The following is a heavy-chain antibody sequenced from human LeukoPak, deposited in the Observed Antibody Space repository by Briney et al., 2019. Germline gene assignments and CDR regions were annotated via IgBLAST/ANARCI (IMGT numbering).Heavy chain of an antibody. CDR3: ATGGPYSSGWWGFDY. CDR2: INHSGSS. J-gene: IGHJ4*02. Sequence: SETLSLTCAVYGGSFSSYYWSWIRQPPGKGQEWIGEINHSGSSNYNPSLKSRVTISVDTSNNQSSLKLRSVPAADTAVYYCATGGPYSSGWWGFDYWGQGTLVTVSS. V-gene: IGHV4-34*01. D-gene: IGHD6-19*01. CDR1: GGSFSSYY.